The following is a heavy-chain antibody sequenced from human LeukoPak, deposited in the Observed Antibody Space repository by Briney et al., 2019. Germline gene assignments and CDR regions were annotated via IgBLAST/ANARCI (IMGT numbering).Heavy chain of an antibody. D-gene: IGHD2-21*02. CDR3: AKAFDDYFFDY. Sequence: GGSLRLSCAASGFTFSSYAMSWVRQAPGKGLEWVSAISGSGGSTYYAESVKGRFTISRDNSKNTLYLQMNSLRAEDTAAYYCAKAFDDYFFDYWGQGTLVTVSS. CDR2: ISGSGGST. CDR1: GFTFSSYA. V-gene: IGHV3-23*01. J-gene: IGHJ4*02.